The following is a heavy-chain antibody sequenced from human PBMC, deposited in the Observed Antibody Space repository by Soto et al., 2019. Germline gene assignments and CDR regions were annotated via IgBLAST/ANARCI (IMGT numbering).Heavy chain of an antibody. Sequence: GASVKVSCKASGYTFTSYDINWVRQATGQGLEWMGWMNPNSGNTGYAQKFQGRVTMTRNTSISTAYMELSSLRSEDTAVYYCARGVRIAARLWLYYFDYWGQGTLVTVSS. D-gene: IGHD6-6*01. J-gene: IGHJ4*02. V-gene: IGHV1-8*01. CDR1: GYTFTSYD. CDR2: MNPNSGNT. CDR3: ARGVRIAARLWLYYFDY.